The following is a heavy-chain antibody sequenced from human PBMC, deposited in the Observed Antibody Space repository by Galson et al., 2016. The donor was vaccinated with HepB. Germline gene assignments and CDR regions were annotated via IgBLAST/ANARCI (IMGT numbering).Heavy chain of an antibody. CDR2: IVVASGKT. CDR1: GFTFTTSA. CDR3: AALRVAFYDFWSGSEYFDY. Sequence: SVKVSCKASGFTFTTSAVQWVRQARGQRLEWIGWIVVASGKTNYAQKFQERVTITRDKSTSTAYMELSNLTFEDTAVYYCAALRVAFYDFWSGSEYFDYWGQGTQVTVSS. D-gene: IGHD3-3*01. J-gene: IGHJ4*02. V-gene: IGHV1-58*01.